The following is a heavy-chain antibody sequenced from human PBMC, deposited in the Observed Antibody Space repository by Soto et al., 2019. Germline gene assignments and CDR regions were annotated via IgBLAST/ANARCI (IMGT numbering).Heavy chain of an antibody. CDR3: ARDSYGSGSHDS. CDR2: IRQDGSVK. CDR1: GFTLVNYW. V-gene: IGHV3-7*03. Sequence: PGGSLRLSCAASGFTLVNYWIIFFRQAPLKGLEWVANIRQDGSVKYYVDSVRGRFTISRDNAKSSLYLQMNSLRAEDTALYYCARDSYGSGSHDSWGQGTLVTVSS. D-gene: IGHD3-10*01. J-gene: IGHJ5*01.